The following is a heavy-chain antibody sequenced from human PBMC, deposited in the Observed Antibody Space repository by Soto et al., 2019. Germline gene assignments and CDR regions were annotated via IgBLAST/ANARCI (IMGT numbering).Heavy chain of an antibody. CDR3: AKDPNGDYVGAFDI. D-gene: IGHD4-17*01. J-gene: IGHJ3*02. CDR1: GFSLRSYA. Sequence: ESGGGLVQPGGSLRLSCAASGFSLRSYAMSWVRQAPGKGPEWVSGITASGGKTYYADSVKGRFTISRDNSKNTLYLQMNSLRAEDTAVYFCAKDPNGDYVGAFDIWGQGTMVTVSS. V-gene: IGHV3-23*01. CDR2: ITASGGKT.